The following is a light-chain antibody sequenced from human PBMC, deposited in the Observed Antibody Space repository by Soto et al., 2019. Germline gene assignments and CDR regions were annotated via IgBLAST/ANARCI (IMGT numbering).Light chain of an antibody. V-gene: IGKV3-15*01. CDR1: QSVSSN. Sequence: EIVMTQSPATLSVSPGERXTXSCRASQSVSSNLAWYQQKPGQAPRLLIYGASTRATGIPARFSGSGSGTEFTLTISNLQSXXXXXXXXXXXXXXPPLTFGGGTKVEIK. CDR2: GAS. CDR3: XXXXXXPPLT. J-gene: IGKJ4*01.